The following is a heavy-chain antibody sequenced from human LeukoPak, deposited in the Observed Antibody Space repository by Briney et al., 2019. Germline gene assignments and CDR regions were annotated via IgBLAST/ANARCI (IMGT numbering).Heavy chain of an antibody. V-gene: IGHV3-11*04. CDR3: VRDDGGNSWDY. D-gene: IGHD4-23*01. CDR1: GFTFTDYY. J-gene: IGHJ4*02. Sequence: GGSLRLSCAASGFTFTDYYMSWIRQAPGKGLEWVSYITNSGSTKYYADSVKGRFTISRDNAKNSLYLQMNSLRAEDTAVYYCVRDDGGNSWDYWGQGALVTVSS. CDR2: ITNSGSTK.